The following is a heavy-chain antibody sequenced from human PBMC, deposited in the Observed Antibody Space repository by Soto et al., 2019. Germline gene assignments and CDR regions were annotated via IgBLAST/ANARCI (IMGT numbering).Heavy chain of an antibody. V-gene: IGHV4-59*01. CDR2: IYYSGST. Sequence: PSETLSLTCTVSGGSISSYYWIWIRQPPGKGLEWIGYIYYSGSTNYNPSLKSRVTISVDTSKNQFSLKLSSVTAADTAVYYCARDYSNYVNWFDPWGQGTLVTVSS. CDR3: ARDYSNYVNWFDP. CDR1: GGSISSYY. D-gene: IGHD4-4*01. J-gene: IGHJ5*02.